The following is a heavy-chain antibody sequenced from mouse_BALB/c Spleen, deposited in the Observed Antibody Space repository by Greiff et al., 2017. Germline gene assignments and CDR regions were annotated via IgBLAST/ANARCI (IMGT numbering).Heavy chain of an antibody. CDR1: GFTFSSYT. V-gene: IGHV5-9*03. CDR2: ISSGGGNT. Sequence: EVKVEESGGGLVKPGGSLKLSCAASGFTFSSYTMSWVRQTPEKRLEWVATISSGGGNTYYPDSVKGRFTISRDNAKNNLYLQMSSLRSEDTALYYCASGYPYAMDYWGQGTSVTVSS. J-gene: IGHJ4*01. CDR3: ASGYPYAMDY. D-gene: IGHD1-2*01.